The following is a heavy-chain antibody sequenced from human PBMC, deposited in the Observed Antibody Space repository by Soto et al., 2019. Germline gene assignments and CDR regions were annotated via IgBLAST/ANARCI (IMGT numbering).Heavy chain of an antibody. J-gene: IGHJ6*02. Sequence: PGESLKIYCQCSGYSLNSYGIGWVRQMPGKGPEWMGIIYPSDSDTRYSPSFQGQVTISADKSISTAYLQWSSLKASDTAMYYCARLGCSSAAGTGGNYYYGMDVWGQGTTVTVSS. V-gene: IGHV5-51*01. CDR1: GYSLNSYG. D-gene: IGHD6-13*01. CDR3: ARLGCSSAAGTGGNYYYGMDV. CDR2: IYPSDSDT.